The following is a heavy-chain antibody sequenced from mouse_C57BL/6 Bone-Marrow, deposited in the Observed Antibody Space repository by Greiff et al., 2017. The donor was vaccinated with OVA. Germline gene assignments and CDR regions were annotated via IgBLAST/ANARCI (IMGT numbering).Heavy chain of an antibody. J-gene: IGHJ4*01. D-gene: IGHD2-4*01. CDR3: ARGLYYDYDGGAYAMDY. CDR2: INPNNGGT. CDR1: GYTFTDYN. Sequence: VQLQQSGPELVKPGASVKIPCKASGYTFTDYNMDWVKQSHGKSLEWIGDINPNNGGTIYNQKFKGKATLTVDKSSSTAYMELRSLTSEDTAVYYCARGLYYDYDGGAYAMDYWGQGTSVTVSS. V-gene: IGHV1-18*01.